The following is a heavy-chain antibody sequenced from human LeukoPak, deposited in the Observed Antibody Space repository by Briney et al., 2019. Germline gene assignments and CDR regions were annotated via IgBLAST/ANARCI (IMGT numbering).Heavy chain of an antibody. CDR1: GFTFSSYS. CDR3: ARVGIYGDYGRYFDY. D-gene: IGHD4-17*01. Sequence: GGSLRLSCAASGFTFSSYSMNWVRQAPGKGLGWASSISSSSSYIYYADSVKGRFTISRDNAKNSLYLQMNSLRAEDTAVYYCARVGIYGDYGRYFDYWGQGTLVTVSS. CDR2: ISSSSSYI. V-gene: IGHV3-21*01. J-gene: IGHJ4*02.